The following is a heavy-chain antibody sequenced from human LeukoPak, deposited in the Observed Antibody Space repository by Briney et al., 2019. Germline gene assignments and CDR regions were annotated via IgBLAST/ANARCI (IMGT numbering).Heavy chain of an antibody. CDR1: GYSFTSYW. D-gene: IGHD5-12*01. CDR2: IYPGDSDT. V-gene: IGHV5-51*01. CDR3: ARNSGYDLDYYYGMDV. Sequence: PGESLKISCKGSGYSFTSYWIGWVRQMPGKGLEWMGIIYPGDSDTRYSPSFQGQVTISADKSISTAYLQWSSLKASDTAMYYCARNSGYDLDYYYGMDVWGQGTTVTVSS. J-gene: IGHJ6*02.